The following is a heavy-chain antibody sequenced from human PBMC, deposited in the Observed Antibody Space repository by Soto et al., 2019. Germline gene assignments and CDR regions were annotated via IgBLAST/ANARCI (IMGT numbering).Heavy chain of an antibody. J-gene: IGHJ5*02. Sequence: PGGSLRLSCAASGFTFSSYGMHCVRQAPGKGLEWVAVISYDGSNKYYADSVKGRFTISRDNSKNTLYLQMNSLRAEDTAVYYCAKDLSLDIVLMGPWFDAWGQGTPVTVSS. CDR3: AKDLSLDIVLMGPWFDA. CDR1: GFTFSSYG. CDR2: ISYDGSNK. V-gene: IGHV3-30*18. D-gene: IGHD2-8*01.